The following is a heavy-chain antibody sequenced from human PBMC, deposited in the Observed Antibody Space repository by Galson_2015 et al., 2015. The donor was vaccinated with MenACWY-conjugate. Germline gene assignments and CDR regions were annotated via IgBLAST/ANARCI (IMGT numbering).Heavy chain of an antibody. Sequence: PALVKPTQTLTLTCTFSGFSLSTSGVGVGWIRQPPGKALEWLALIYWDDDKRYSPSLKSRLTITKDTSKNQVVLTMTNMDPVDTATYYCARIYDSSGYRRAIFDYWGQGTLVTVSS. J-gene: IGHJ4*02. D-gene: IGHD3-22*01. CDR2: IYWDDDK. V-gene: IGHV2-5*02. CDR3: ARIYDSSGYRRAIFDY. CDR1: GFSLSTSGVG.